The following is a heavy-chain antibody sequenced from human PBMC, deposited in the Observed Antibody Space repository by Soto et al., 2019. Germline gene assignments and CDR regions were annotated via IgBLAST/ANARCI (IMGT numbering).Heavy chain of an antibody. CDR1: GFSLSTSGVG. J-gene: IGHJ5*02. CDR3: AHRQHRGYSSGWPTNWFDP. D-gene: IGHD6-19*01. V-gene: IGHV2-5*02. CDR2: IYWDDDK. Sequence: QITLKESGPTLVKPTQTLTLTCTFSGFSLSTSGVGVGWIRQPPGKALEWLALIYWDDDKRYSPSLKSRLTITKDTSKNQVVLTMTNMDPVDTATYYCAHRQHRGYSSGWPTNWFDPWGQGTLVTVSS.